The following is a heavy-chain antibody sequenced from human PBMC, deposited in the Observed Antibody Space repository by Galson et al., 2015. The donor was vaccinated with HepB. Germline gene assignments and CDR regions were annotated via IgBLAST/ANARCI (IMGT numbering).Heavy chain of an antibody. D-gene: IGHD3-10*01. Sequence: SLRLSCAASGFTFSSYGMHWVRQAPGKGLEWVAVIWYDGSNKYYADSVKGRFTISRDNSKNTLYLQMNSLRAEDTAVYYCARDREAVRGVISVPPRYYFDYWGQGTLVTVSS. J-gene: IGHJ4*02. CDR1: GFTFSSYG. CDR3: ARDREAVRGVISVPPRYYFDY. V-gene: IGHV3-33*01. CDR2: IWYDGSNK.